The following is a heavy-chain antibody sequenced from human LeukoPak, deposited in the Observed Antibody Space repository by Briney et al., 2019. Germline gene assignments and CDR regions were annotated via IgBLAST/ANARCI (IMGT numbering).Heavy chain of an antibody. V-gene: IGHV3-30*04. D-gene: IGHD3-22*01. CDR1: GFTFSSYA. CDR3: ARGRITMIVVVMYDY. Sequence: GGSLRLSCAASGFTFSSYAMHWVRQAPGKGLEWVAVISYDGSNKYYADSVKGRFTISRDNSKNTLYLQMNSLRAEDTAVYYCARGRITMIVVVMYDYWGQGTLVTVSS. J-gene: IGHJ4*02. CDR2: ISYDGSNK.